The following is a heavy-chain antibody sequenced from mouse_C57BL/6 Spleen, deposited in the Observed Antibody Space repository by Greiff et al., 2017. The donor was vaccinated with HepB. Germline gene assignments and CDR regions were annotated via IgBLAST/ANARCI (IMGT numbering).Heavy chain of an antibody. CDR1: GYSITSGYY. Sequence: EVKLMESGPGLVKPSQSLSLTCSVSGYSITSGYYWNWIRQFPGNKLEWMGYISYDGSNNYNPSLKNRIPITRDTSKNQFFLKLNSVTTEDTATYYCARVTVVNAMDYWGQGTSVTVSS. CDR3: ARVTVVNAMDY. J-gene: IGHJ4*01. CDR2: ISYDGSN. V-gene: IGHV3-6*01. D-gene: IGHD1-1*01.